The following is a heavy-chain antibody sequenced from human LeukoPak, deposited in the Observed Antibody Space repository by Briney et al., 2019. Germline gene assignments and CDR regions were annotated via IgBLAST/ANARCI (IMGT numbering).Heavy chain of an antibody. V-gene: IGHV4-30-4*07. CDR2: IYYSGST. J-gene: IGHJ3*02. CDR3: ATRPGDAFDI. CDR1: GGSISSGSYS. Sequence: SQTLSLTCAVSGGSISSGSYSWSWIRQPPGKGLEWIGYIYYSGSTNYNPSLKSRVTISVDTSKNQFSLKLSSVTAADTAVYYCATRPGDAFDIWGQGTMVTVSS. D-gene: IGHD6-6*01.